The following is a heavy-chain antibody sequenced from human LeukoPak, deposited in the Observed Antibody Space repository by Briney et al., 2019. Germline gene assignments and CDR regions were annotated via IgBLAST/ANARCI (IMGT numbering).Heavy chain of an antibody. D-gene: IGHD6-19*01. CDR2: ISGSGGST. CDR3: AKFIAVAGTPLKTKSFDY. Sequence: GGSLRLSCAASGFTFSSYAMSWVRQAPGKGLEWVSAISGSGGSTYYADSVKGRFTISRDNSKNTLYLQMNSLRAEDTAVYYCAKFIAVAGTPLKTKSFDYWGQGTLVTVSS. V-gene: IGHV3-23*01. CDR1: GFTFSSYA. J-gene: IGHJ4*02.